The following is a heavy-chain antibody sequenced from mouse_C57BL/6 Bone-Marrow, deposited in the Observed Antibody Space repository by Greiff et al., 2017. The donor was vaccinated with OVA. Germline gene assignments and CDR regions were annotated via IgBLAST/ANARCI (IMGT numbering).Heavy chain of an antibody. Sequence: VQGVESGGGLVQPKGSLKLSCAASGFSFNTYAMNWVRQAPGKGLEWVARIRSKSNNYATYYADSVKDRFTISRDDSESMLYLQMNNLKTEDTAMYYCVRHDVYWYFDVWGTGTTVTVSS. V-gene: IGHV10-1*01. CDR3: VRHDVYWYFDV. J-gene: IGHJ1*03. CDR2: IRSKSNNYAT. D-gene: IGHD2-3*01. CDR1: GFSFNTYA.